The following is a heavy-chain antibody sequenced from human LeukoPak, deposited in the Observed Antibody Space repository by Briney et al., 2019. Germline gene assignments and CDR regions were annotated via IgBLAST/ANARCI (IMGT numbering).Heavy chain of an antibody. Sequence: GVSLRLPCAASRFTFSTYAMHWVRQAPGKGLEWVAVISYDGTNKNYADSVKGRFTISRDNSKNTLYLQMNSLRAEDTAVYYCARDWGYCSSTSCYAPFDYWGQGTLVTVSS. CDR2: ISYDGTNK. CDR3: ARDWGYCSSTSCYAPFDY. CDR1: RFTFSTYA. D-gene: IGHD2-2*01. V-gene: IGHV3-30*04. J-gene: IGHJ4*02.